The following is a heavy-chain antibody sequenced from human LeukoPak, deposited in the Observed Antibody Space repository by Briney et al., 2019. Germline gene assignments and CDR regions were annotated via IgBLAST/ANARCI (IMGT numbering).Heavy chain of an antibody. J-gene: IGHJ4*02. CDR3: ARKYSNFDY. D-gene: IGHD6-6*01. CDR1: GGSISSSSYY. V-gene: IGHV4-39*01. CDR2: IYYSGST. Sequence: SETLSLTCTVSGGSISSSSYYWGWIRQPPGKGLEWIGSIYYSGSTYYNPSLKSRVTISVDTSKNQFSLKLSSVTAADTTVYYCARKYSNFDYWGQGTLVTVSS.